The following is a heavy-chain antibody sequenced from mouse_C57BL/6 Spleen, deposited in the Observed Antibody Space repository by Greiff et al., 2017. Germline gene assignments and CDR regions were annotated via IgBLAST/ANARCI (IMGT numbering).Heavy chain of an antibody. CDR1: GYTFTSYW. V-gene: IGHV1-64*01. D-gene: IGHD1-1*01. CDR3: ARSDGSSYFDY. Sequence: QVQLKQSGAELVKPGASVKLSCKASGYTFTSYWMHWVKQRPGQGLEWIGMIHPNSGSTNYNEKFKSKATLTVDKSSSTAYMQLSSLTSEDSAVYYCARSDGSSYFDYWGQGTTLTVSS. CDR2: IHPNSGST. J-gene: IGHJ2*01.